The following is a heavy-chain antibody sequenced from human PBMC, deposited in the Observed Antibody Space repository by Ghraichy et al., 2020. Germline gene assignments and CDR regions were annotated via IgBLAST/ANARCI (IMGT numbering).Heavy chain of an antibody. CDR3: AREGMSETPHAFDI. CDR1: GGSISSGGYY. V-gene: IGHV4-31*03. Sequence: SETLSLTCTVSGGSISSGGYYWSWIRQHPGKGLEWIGYIYYSGSTYYNPSLKSRVTISVGTSKNQFSLKLSSVTAADTAVYYCAREGMSETPHAFDIWGQGTMVTVSS. CDR2: IYYSGST. J-gene: IGHJ3*02. D-gene: IGHD2-15*01.